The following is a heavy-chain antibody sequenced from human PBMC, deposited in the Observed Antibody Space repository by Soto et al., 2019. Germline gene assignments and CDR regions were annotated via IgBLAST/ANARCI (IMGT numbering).Heavy chain of an antibody. CDR2: IYYSGST. J-gene: IGHJ5*02. Sequence: SETLSLTCTVSGGSISSYYWSWIRQPPGKGLEWIGYIYYSGSTNYNPSLKSRVTISVDTSKNQFSLKLSSVTAADTAVYYCARDGHCSSTSCYVTGWFDPWGQGTLVTVSS. CDR1: GGSISSYY. CDR3: ARDGHCSSTSCYVTGWFDP. V-gene: IGHV4-59*01. D-gene: IGHD2-2*01.